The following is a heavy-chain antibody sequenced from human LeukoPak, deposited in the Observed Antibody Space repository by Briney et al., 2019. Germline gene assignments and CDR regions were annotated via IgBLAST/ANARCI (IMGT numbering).Heavy chain of an antibody. CDR2: ISSSGSNI. Sequence: GGSLRLSCAASGFTFSDYYMSWIRQAPGKGLEWVSYISSSGSNIYYADSVKGRFTMSRDNTKKSLYLQMNSLRAEDTALYYCARGGTLGIFGVVLRMDVWGKGTTVTVSS. CDR3: ARGGTLGIFGVVLRMDV. J-gene: IGHJ6*04. V-gene: IGHV3-11*01. CDR1: GFTFSDYY. D-gene: IGHD3-3*01.